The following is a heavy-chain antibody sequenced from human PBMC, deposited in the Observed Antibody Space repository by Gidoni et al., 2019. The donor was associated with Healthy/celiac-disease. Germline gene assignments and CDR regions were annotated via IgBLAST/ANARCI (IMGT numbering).Heavy chain of an antibody. CDR2: IDPSDSYT. J-gene: IGHJ6*02. CDR1: GYSFTSYW. CDR3: ATRVAITMVRGVISPLYGMDV. D-gene: IGHD3-10*01. Sequence: EVQLVQSGAEVKKPGESLRISCKGSGYSFTSYWISWVRQMPGKGLEWMGRIDPSDSYTNYSPSFQGHVTISADKSISTAYLQWSSLKASDTAMYYCATRVAITMVRGVISPLYGMDVWGQGTTVTVSS. V-gene: IGHV5-10-1*01.